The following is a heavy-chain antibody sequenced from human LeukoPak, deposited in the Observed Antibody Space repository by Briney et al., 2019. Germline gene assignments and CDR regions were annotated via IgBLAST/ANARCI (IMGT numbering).Heavy chain of an antibody. J-gene: IGHJ4*02. D-gene: IGHD3-3*01. CDR2: IRGNSDRT. Sequence: GGSLRLSCAASGFSFVVYAMSWVRQAPGRGLEWVSSIRGNSDRTYYANSAKGRFTISRENFRNTFYLQMRGLGAADTALYFCAKGGQDFDFWRFDYWGQGISVIVSS. CDR1: GFSFVVYA. V-gene: IGHV3-23*01. CDR3: AKGGQDFDFWRFDY.